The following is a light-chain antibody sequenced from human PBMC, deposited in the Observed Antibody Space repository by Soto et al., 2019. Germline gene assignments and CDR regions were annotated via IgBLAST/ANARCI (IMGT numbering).Light chain of an antibody. V-gene: IGLV2-14*01. Sequence: QSALTQPASVSGSPGQSITISCTGTSSDVGVHNYVSWYQQHPGKAPKLMIFEVSYRPSGISNRFSGSKSGNTASLTISGLQAEDEADYYCSSYTSSSTLGFGGGTKLTVL. CDR3: SSYTSSSTLG. CDR1: SSDVGVHNY. CDR2: EVS. J-gene: IGLJ3*02.